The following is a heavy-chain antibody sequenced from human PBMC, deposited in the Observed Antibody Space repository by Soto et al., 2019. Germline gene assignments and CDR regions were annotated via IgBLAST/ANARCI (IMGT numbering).Heavy chain of an antibody. CDR2: IYYSGST. V-gene: IGHV4-39*01. Sequence: SETLSLTCTVSGGSISSSSYYWGWIRQPPGKGLEWIGSIYYSGSTYYNPSLKSRVTISVDTSKNQFSLKLSSVTAADTAVYYCARARNDGDRERYFDYWGQGTLVTVSS. CDR1: GGSISSSSYY. J-gene: IGHJ4*02. CDR3: ARARNDGDRERYFDY. D-gene: IGHD4-17*01.